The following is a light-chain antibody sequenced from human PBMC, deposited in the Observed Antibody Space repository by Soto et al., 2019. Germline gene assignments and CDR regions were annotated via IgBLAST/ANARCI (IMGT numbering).Light chain of an antibody. J-gene: IGLJ3*02. V-gene: IGLV1-44*01. CDR3: AAWDDSLSGWV. Sequence: SVLTQPPSASETPGQRVSISCSGSSTNIGRNSISWYQNLPGTAPKLLIYTNKQRPSGVPAQFSGSKSGTSASLAISGLQSEDEADYYCAAWDDSLSGWVFGGGTKVTVL. CDR1: STNIGRNS. CDR2: TNK.